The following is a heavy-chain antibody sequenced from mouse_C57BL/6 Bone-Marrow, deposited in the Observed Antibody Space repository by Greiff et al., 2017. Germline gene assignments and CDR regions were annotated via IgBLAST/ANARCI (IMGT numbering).Heavy chain of an antibody. J-gene: IGHJ3*01. CDR1: GYTFTHSW. D-gene: IGHD3-2*02. Sequence: QVQLKQSGAELVRPGTSVTMSCKASGYTFTHSWIGWAKQRPGHGLEWIGDIYPGGGYTNYNEKFKGKATLTADKSSSTAYMQFSSRTSEDSAIYYCARSGYAWFAYWGQGTLVTVSA. CDR2: IYPGGGYT. V-gene: IGHV1-63*01. CDR3: ARSGYAWFAY.